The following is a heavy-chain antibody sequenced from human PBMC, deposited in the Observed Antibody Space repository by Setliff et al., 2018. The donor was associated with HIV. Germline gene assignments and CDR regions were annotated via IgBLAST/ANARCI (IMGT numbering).Heavy chain of an antibody. V-gene: IGHV1-69*13. Sequence: SVKVSCKASGGTFRNYSISWVRQAPGQGLEWVGGIIPMFGSTTYAQKFYGRVTITADESTDTVEMELTSLTSEDTAMYYCARDDHYYDMGSIYSDWYFDVWGPATQVTVSS. CDR1: GGTFRNYS. CDR2: IIPMFGST. D-gene: IGHD3-22*01. J-gene: IGHJ2*01. CDR3: ARDDHYYDMGSIYSDWYFDV.